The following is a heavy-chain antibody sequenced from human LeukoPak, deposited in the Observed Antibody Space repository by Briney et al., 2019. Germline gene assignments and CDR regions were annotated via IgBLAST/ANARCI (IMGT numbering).Heavy chain of an antibody. J-gene: IGHJ4*02. V-gene: IGHV3-69-1*01. Sequence: GGSLRLSCAASGFTFSDFYMTWIRQAPGKGLEWVSCINSGTTMYYAESVKGRFTISRDNAKNSLYLQMNSLRAEDTAVYYCARDPTYYLRYGYFDSWGQGTLVTVSS. CDR1: GFTFSDFY. CDR3: ARDPTYYLRYGYFDS. CDR2: INSGTTM. D-gene: IGHD1-26*01.